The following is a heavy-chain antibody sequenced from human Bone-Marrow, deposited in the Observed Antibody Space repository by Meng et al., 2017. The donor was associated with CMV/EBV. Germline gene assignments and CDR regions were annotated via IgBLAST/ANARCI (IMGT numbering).Heavy chain of an antibody. D-gene: IGHD2-2*01. V-gene: IGHV3-7*01. J-gene: IGHJ5*02. CDR1: GFTFSNYW. CDR3: ASDGIVLVPAATNYFDP. Sequence: GGSLRLSCAASGFTFSNYWMTWVRQAPGKGLEWVSSIKLDGSERFYVDSVRGRFTISRDNAKNTLYLQINSLRDEDTAVYYGASDGIVLVPAATNYFDPWGQGTLVTVSS. CDR2: IKLDGSER.